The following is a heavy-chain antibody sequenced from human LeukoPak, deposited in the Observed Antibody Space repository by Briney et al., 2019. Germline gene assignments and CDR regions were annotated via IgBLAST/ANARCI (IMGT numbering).Heavy chain of an antibody. CDR2: ISGNNDNP. Sequence: ASVKVSCKAFGYSFNAYYMHWVRQAPGQGLEWMGWISGNNDNPNYGQKFQGRLTVTTDSSTSTAYMELRNLRSDDTAVYYCARDGTSTDDYWGQGTLVTVSS. J-gene: IGHJ4*02. V-gene: IGHV1-18*04. CDR3: ARDGTSTDDY. D-gene: IGHD2-2*01. CDR1: GYSFNAYY.